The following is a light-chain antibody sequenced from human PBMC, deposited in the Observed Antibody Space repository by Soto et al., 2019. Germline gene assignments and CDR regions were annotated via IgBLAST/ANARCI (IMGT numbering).Light chain of an antibody. J-gene: IGKJ2*01. CDR2: AAS. CDR1: QDIRIY. V-gene: IGKV1-16*02. Sequence: DIQMTQSPSSLSASVGDTVTITCRASQDIRIYLAWFQQKPGEAPKSLIYAASNLQNGVPSKFSGSGSGTAFTLTITSLRPEDFATDYCQQYYIYPHTFGQGTQLEIQ. CDR3: QQYYIYPHT.